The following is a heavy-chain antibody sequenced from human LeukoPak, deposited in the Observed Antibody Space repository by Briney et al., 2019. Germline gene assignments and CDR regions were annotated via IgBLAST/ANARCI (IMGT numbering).Heavy chain of an antibody. CDR3: ARDHYYGSGSYNY. CDR1: GFTFSSYW. J-gene: IGHJ4*02. V-gene: IGHV3-7*01. CDR2: IKQDGSEK. D-gene: IGHD3-10*01. Sequence: GGSLRLSCAASGFTFSSYWMSWVRQAPGKGLEWVANIKQDGSEKYYVDSVKGRFAISRDNAKNSLYLQMNSLRAEDTAVYYCARDHYYGSGSYNYWGQGTLVTVSS.